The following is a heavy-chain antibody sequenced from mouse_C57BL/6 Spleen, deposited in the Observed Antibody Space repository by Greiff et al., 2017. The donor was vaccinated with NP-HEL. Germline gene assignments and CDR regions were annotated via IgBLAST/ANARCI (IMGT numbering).Heavy chain of an antibody. Sequence: DVQLQESGPGLVKPSQSLSLTCSVTGYSITSGYYWNWIRQFPGNKLEWMGYISYDGSNNYNPSLKNRISITRDTSKNQFFLKLNSVTTEDTATYYCARGNWDGDWFAYWGQGTLVTVSA. V-gene: IGHV3-6*01. CDR3: ARGNWDGDWFAY. CDR2: ISYDGSN. CDR1: GYSITSGYY. J-gene: IGHJ3*01. D-gene: IGHD4-1*02.